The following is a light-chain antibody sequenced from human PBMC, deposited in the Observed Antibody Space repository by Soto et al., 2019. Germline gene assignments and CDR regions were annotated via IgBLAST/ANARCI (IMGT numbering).Light chain of an antibody. CDR3: QQSDSSPLT. V-gene: IGKV1-39*01. CDR2: AAS. J-gene: IGKJ4*01. CDR1: QSISTY. Sequence: DIQMTQSPSSLSASVGDRVTITCRASQSISTYLNWYEHKPGKAPKLLIYAASSLQSGVPSRFSGSGSGTDFTFTITSLQPEDFATYYCQQSDSSPLTFGGGTKIEVK.